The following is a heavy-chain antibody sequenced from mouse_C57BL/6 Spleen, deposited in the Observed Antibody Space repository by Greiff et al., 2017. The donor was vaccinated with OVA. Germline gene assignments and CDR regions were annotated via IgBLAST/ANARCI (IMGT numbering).Heavy chain of an antibody. J-gene: IGHJ4*01. D-gene: IGHD1-1*01. CDR2: INPYNGDT. CDR3: ARGGTVPYYYAMDY. V-gene: IGHV1-20*01. CDR1: GYSFTGYF. Sequence: EVQLQQSGPELVKPGDSVKISCKASGYSFTGYFMNWVIQSHGKSLEWIGRINPYNGDTFYNQKFKGKATLTVDKSSSTAHMELRSLTSEDSAVYYCARGGTVPYYYAMDYWGQGTSVTVSS.